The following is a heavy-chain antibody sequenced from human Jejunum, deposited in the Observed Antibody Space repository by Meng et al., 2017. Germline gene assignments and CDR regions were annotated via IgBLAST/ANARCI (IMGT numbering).Heavy chain of an antibody. CDR2: ISDSGGAT. D-gene: IGHD3-22*01. CDR3: AKKQLVSGYAVFDY. CDR1: GFTLSYT. Sequence: GESLKISCAASGFTLSYTMSWVRQAPGKGLEWVSTISDSGGATYYADSVKGRFTISRDNSKNTLYLQMNSLRVEDTALYYCAKKQLVSGYAVFDYWGQGTLVTVSS. J-gene: IGHJ4*02. V-gene: IGHV3-23*01.